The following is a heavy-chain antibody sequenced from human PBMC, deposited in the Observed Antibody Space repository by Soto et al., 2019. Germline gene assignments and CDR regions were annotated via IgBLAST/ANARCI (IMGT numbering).Heavy chain of an antibody. J-gene: IGHJ3*02. D-gene: IGHD6-13*01. V-gene: IGHV4-31*03. CDR2: IYYSGST. CDR3: ARSSIAAAGTVAFDI. CDR1: GGSISSGGYY. Sequence: PSETLSLTCTVSGGSISSGGYYWSWIRQHPGKGLEWIGYIYYSGSTYYNPSLKSRVTISVDTSKNQFSLQRSSVTAADTAVYYCARSSIAAAGTVAFDIWGQGTMVTVSS.